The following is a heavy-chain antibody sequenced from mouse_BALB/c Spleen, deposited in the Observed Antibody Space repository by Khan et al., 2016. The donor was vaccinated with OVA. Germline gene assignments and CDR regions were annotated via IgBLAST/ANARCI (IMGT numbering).Heavy chain of an antibody. J-gene: IGHJ3*01. V-gene: IGHV1S81*02. CDR3: TRGRYGSPFTY. D-gene: IGHD1-1*01. CDR2: INPKNGGT. Sequence: QVQLKQSGAVLVKPGASVKLSCKASGYTFTSFYIYWVKQRPGQGLEWIGAINPKNGGTNVNEKFKSKATLTVDKSSSTAYLELSSLTSEDSAVFYCTRGRYGSPFTYWGQGTLVTVSA. CDR1: GYTFTSFY.